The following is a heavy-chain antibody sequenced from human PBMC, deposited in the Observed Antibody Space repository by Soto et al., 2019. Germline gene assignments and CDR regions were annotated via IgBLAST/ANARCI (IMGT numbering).Heavy chain of an antibody. CDR2: IYQSGST. V-gene: IGHV4-4*02. J-gene: IGHJ5*02. D-gene: IGHD2-21*02. Sequence: QVQLQESGPGLVKPSGTLSLTCGVSSGSISRSNWWSWVRQPPGKGLEWIGEIYQSGSTTYTPSLKSRVTISLDKSKNQFSLKLTSVTAADTAVYYCARSVTGARGWFDPWGQGTLVTVSS. CDR3: ARSVTGARGWFDP. CDR1: SGSISRSNW.